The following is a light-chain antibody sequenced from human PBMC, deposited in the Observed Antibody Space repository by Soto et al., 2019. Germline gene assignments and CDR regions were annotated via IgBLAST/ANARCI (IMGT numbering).Light chain of an antibody. V-gene: IGKV1-5*03. Sequence: IQMTQCPSTLSASVGDRVIIACRASQSIXSWVAWYQQKPGKAPKPRIYXASSLDSVAPSMFSGSGCGTEFTITISSLQPDDFETYYCQQYNSYRTVGQGTKVDIK. CDR1: QSIXSW. J-gene: IGKJ1*01. CDR3: QQYNSYRT. CDR2: XAS.